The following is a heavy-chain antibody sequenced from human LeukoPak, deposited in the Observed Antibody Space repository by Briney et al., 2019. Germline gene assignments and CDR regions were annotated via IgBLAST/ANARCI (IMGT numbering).Heavy chain of an antibody. CDR2: IIPVFGTA. D-gene: IGHD2-2*01. Sequence: SVKVSCKASGGTFSGYTISWVRQAPGQGLEWMGGIIPVFGTANYAQKFQGRVTITTDESTSTAYMELSSLRSDDTAVYYCARDQYQPQTLPLGYWGQGTLVTVSS. CDR3: ARDQYQPQTLPLGY. CDR1: GGTFSGYT. V-gene: IGHV1-69*05. J-gene: IGHJ4*02.